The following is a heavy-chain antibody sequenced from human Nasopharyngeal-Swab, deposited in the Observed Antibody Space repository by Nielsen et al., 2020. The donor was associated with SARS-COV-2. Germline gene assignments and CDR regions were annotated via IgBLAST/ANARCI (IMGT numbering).Heavy chain of an antibody. J-gene: IGHJ4*02. Sequence: WIRQAPGKGLEWISYISSTGTTIYYADSVKGRFTISRDNAKNSLFLQMNSLRAEDTALYYCAREMRYSYGWDYWGQGTQVTVSS. CDR2: ISSTGTTI. D-gene: IGHD5-18*01. CDR3: AREMRYSYGWDY. V-gene: IGHV3-48*03.